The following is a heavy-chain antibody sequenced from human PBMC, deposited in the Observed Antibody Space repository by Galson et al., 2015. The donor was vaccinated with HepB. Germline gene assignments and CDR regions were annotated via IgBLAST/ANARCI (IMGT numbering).Heavy chain of an antibody. J-gene: IGHJ4*02. Sequence: SLRLSCAASGFTFSNYAMTWVRQAPGKGLEWVSSITTDGATTYYTDSVKGRFTISRDNSKNTLYLEMNSLRAEDTAVYFCGASPPTISCYGFWGQGTLVTVSS. CDR2: ITTDGATT. CDR1: GFTFSNYA. V-gene: IGHV3-23*01. CDR3: GASPPTISCYGF. D-gene: IGHD2-2*01.